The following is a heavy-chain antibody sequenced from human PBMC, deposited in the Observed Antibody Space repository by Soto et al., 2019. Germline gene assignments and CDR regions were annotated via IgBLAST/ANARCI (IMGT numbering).Heavy chain of an antibody. CDR3: AKDRGAGSSYYYYGMDV. CDR2: IKQDGSEK. J-gene: IGHJ6*02. D-gene: IGHD3-16*02. Sequence: GGSLRLSCAASGFTFSSYWMSWVRQAPGKGLEWVANIKQDGSEKYYVDSVKGRFTISRDNAKNSLYLQMNSLRAEDTAVYYCAKDRGAGSSYYYYGMDVWGQGTTVTVSS. CDR1: GFTFSSYW. V-gene: IGHV3-7*03.